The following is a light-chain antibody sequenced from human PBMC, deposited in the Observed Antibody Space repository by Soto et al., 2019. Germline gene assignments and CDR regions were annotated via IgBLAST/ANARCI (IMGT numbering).Light chain of an antibody. CDR1: SSDVGGYNF. CDR2: DVS. J-gene: IGLJ1*01. CDR3: SAYSSSSTLYV. Sequence: QSALTQPASVSGSPGQSITISCTGTSSDVGGYNFVSWYQQHPGIAPKLMIYDVSNRSSGVSNRFSGSKSGNTASLTISGLQAEDEADYYFSAYSSSSTLYVFGTGTKLTVL. V-gene: IGLV2-14*03.